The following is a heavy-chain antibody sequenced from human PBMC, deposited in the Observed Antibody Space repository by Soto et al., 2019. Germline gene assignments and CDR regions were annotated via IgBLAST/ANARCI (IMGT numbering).Heavy chain of an antibody. Sequence: QITLKESGPTLVKPTQTLTLTCTFSGFSLSSTRMAVGWIRQPPGKALEWLALIYWDDDNRYSPFLKSRLTITKDTSKNQVVLTMSNMDPVDTARYYCAHIVVAGLGYYFDYWGKGTLVTVSS. CDR2: IYWDDDN. CDR3: AHIVVAGLGYYFDY. CDR1: GFSLSSTRMA. D-gene: IGHD6-19*01. J-gene: IGHJ4*02. V-gene: IGHV2-5*02.